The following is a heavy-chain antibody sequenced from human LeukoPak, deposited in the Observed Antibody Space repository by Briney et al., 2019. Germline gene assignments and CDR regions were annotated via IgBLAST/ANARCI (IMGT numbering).Heavy chain of an antibody. Sequence: SETLSLTCTVSGGSISSSSYYWGWIRQPPGKGLEWIGSIYYSGSTYYNPSLKSRVTISVDTSKNQFSLKLSSVTAADTAVYYCARHGPKRTRITIFGVVPSWFDPWGQGTLVTVSS. CDR1: GGSISSSSYY. V-gene: IGHV4-39*01. CDR2: IYYSGST. J-gene: IGHJ5*02. D-gene: IGHD3-3*01. CDR3: ARHGPKRTRITIFGVVPSWFDP.